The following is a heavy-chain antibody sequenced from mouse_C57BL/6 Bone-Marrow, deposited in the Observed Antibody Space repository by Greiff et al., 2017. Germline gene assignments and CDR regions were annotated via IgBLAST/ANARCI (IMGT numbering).Heavy chain of an antibody. D-gene: IGHD2-5*01. J-gene: IGHJ2*01. CDR1: GYTFTSYT. CDR2: INPSSGYT. V-gene: IGHV1-4*01. Sequence: VQLQQSGAELARPGASVKMSCKASGYTFTSYTMHWVKQRPGQGLEWIGYINPSSGYTKYNQKFKDKATLTADKSSSTAYMQLSSLTSEDSAVYYCAKLGSNYGEYYLDYWGQGTTLTVSS. CDR3: AKLGSNYGEYYLDY.